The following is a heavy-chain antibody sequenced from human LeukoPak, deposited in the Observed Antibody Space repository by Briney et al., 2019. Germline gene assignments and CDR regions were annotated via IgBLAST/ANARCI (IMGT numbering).Heavy chain of an antibody. CDR1: GGSISSSNW. CDR2: IYYSGST. D-gene: IGHD3-3*01. Sequence: SETLSLTCAVSGGSISSSNWWSWVRQPPGKGLEWIGYIYYSGSTNYNPSLKSRVTISVHTSKNQFSLKLSSVTAADTAVYYCARDTNYWGQGTLVSVST. CDR3: ARDTNY. V-gene: IGHV4-4*02. J-gene: IGHJ4*02.